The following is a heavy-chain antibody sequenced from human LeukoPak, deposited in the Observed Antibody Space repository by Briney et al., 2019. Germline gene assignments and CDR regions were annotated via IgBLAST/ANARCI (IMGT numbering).Heavy chain of an antibody. CDR3: TAMGLHYDFWSGFLVY. Sequence: GGSLRLSCAASGFTFSSYWMGWFRQAPGKGLEWIGFIRSKGYGGTTEYVASVKGRFTISRDDSKSIAYLQMNSLKTEDTAVYYCTAMGLHYDFWSGFLVYWGQGTLVTVSS. J-gene: IGHJ4*02. CDR1: GFTFSSYW. CDR2: IRSKGYGGTT. D-gene: IGHD3-3*01. V-gene: IGHV3-49*03.